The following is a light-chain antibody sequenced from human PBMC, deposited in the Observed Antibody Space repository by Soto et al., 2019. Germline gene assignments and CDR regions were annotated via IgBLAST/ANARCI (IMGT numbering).Light chain of an antibody. CDR2: EVS. J-gene: IGLJ3*02. CDR3: NSYTSSSLWV. CDR1: SSDVDIYNY. Sequence: QSALTQPASVSGSPGQSITISCTGTSSDVDIYNYVSWYQHHPGKAPKLMIYEVSNRPSGVSNRFSGSKSGNTASLTISGLQSQDEADYYCNSYTSSSLWVFGGGTQLTVL. V-gene: IGLV2-14*01.